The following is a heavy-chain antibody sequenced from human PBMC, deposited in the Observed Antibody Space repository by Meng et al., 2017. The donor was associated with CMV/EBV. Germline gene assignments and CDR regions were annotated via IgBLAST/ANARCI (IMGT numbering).Heavy chain of an antibody. CDR3: ARDGQGSYDLWSGYYKQYYGMDV. CDR1: GFTVSSNY. V-gene: IGHV3-53*01. Sequence: GESLKISCAASGFTVSSNYMGWVRQAPGKGLEWVSVIYSGGSTYYADSVKGRFTISRDNSKNTLYLQMNSLRAEDTAVYYCARDGQGSYDLWSGYYKQYYGMDVWGQGTTVTVSS. D-gene: IGHD3-3*01. CDR2: IYSGGST. J-gene: IGHJ6*02.